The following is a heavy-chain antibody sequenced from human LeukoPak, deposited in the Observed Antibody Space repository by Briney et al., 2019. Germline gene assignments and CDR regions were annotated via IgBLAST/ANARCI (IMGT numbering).Heavy chain of an antibody. CDR2: IYHSGTT. CDR1: GDSINTNNW. CDR3: VREARTRSGRPYFDS. D-gene: IGHD6-25*01. Sequence: PSGTLSLTCAVSGDSINTNNWWSWVRQPPGKGLEWIGEIYHSGTTKYNPSLMSRVTMSTDKSQNEFSLKLSSVTAADTAVYYCVREARTRSGRPYFDSWGQGTLVTVSP. V-gene: IGHV4-4*02. J-gene: IGHJ4*02.